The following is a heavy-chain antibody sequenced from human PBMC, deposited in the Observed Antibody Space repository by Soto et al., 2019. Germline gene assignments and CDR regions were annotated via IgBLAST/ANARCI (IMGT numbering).Heavy chain of an antibody. D-gene: IGHD3-10*01. V-gene: IGHV1-18*01. J-gene: IGHJ6*01. CDR2: VSGYNGNT. CDR1: GYIFTNYD. CDR3: ARFGSAPYYYYGVDV. Sequence: QVQLVQSETEVKKPGASVKVSCKASGYIFTNYDITWVRKAPGQGLEWMGWVSGYNGNTKYAQKFQDRVTMTTDTSTSTVYMELRRLRSGDTAVYYCARFGSAPYYYYGVDVW.